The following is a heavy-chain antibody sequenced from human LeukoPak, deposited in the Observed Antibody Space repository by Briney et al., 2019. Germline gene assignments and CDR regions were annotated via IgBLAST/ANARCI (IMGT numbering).Heavy chain of an antibody. CDR2: INHSGST. D-gene: IGHD3-10*01. CDR1: GGSFSGYY. V-gene: IGHV4-34*01. Sequence: PSETLSLTCAVYGGSFSGYYWSWIRQPPGKGLEWIGEINHSGSTNYNPSLKSRVTIPVDTSKNQFSLKPSSVTAADTAVYYCARGRGSGSYYSYYFDYWGQGTLVTVSS. J-gene: IGHJ4*02. CDR3: ARGRGSGSYYSYYFDY.